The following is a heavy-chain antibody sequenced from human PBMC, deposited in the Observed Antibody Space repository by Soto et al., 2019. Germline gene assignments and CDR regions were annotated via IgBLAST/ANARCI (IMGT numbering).Heavy chain of an antibody. CDR2: ISNDETYK. V-gene: IGHV3-30-3*01. Sequence: QVQLVESGGGVVQPGTSLRLSCAASGFTLSSYAMHWVRQPPGKGLEWVAVISNDETYKEYADSVKGRFTISRDNSKNTVDLQTNSLRVEDTAVYYCARRGRQAGNNGFDSWGQGVLVTVSS. D-gene: IGHD1-26*01. CDR3: ARRGRQAGNNGFDS. J-gene: IGHJ5*01. CDR1: GFTLSSYA.